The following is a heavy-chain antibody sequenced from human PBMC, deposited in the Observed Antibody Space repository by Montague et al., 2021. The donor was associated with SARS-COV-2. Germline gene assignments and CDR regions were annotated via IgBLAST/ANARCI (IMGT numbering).Heavy chain of an antibody. V-gene: IGHV4-39*01. CDR1: GDSISSSSYN. J-gene: IGHJ4*02. CDR2: VHYSGRP. D-gene: IGHD1-1*01. CDR3: TRHVHMTWPEPSPGFDY. Sequence: SETPSLTCTVSGDSISSSSYNWGWIRQPPGKGLEWIGSVHYSGRPYYNPSLKSRVTVCVDTSKNQLSLGLSSVTAADTAVYYCTRHVHMTWPEPSPGFDYWGQGTLVTVSS.